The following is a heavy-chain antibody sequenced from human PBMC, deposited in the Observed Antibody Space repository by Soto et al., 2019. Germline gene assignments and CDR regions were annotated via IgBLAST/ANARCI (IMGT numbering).Heavy chain of an antibody. CDR1: GGSISSGGYS. V-gene: IGHV4-30-2*01. Sequence: SSETLSLTCAVSGGSISSGGYSWSWIRQPPGKGLEWIGYIYHSGSTYYNPSLKSRVTISVDRSKNQFSLKLSSVTAADTAVYYCARVADYYDSSGPNWSDPWGQGTLVTVSS. J-gene: IGHJ5*02. CDR2: IYHSGST. CDR3: ARVADYYDSSGPNWSDP. D-gene: IGHD3-22*01.